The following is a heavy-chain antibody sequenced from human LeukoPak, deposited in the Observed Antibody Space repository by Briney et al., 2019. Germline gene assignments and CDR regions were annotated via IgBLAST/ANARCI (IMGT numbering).Heavy chain of an antibody. D-gene: IGHD1-26*01. Sequence: GGSPRLSCAGSGFIFRNYGMHWVRQAPGKGLEWVAVITFDGGHKFYGNSLKGRFTISRDNSKNSLYLQMNALRPDDTAVYYCVRGPDSESFIVWGQGTRVTVSS. CDR2: ITFDGGHK. CDR1: GFIFRNYG. CDR3: VRGPDSESFIV. V-gene: IGHV3-30*03. J-gene: IGHJ4*02.